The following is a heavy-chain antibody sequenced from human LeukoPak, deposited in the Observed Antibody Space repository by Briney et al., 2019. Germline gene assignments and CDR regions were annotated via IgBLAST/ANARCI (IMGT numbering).Heavy chain of an antibody. CDR2: IKSDGSST. D-gene: IGHD4-17*01. CDR1: GFTFSSYW. CDR3: AREDYDDNGWYFDL. V-gene: IGHV3-74*01. Sequence: GGSLRLSCAASGFTFSSYWMHWVRQAPGKGLVWVSRIKSDGSSTSSADSVKGRFTISRDNAKNTLYLQMNGLRVEDTAVYYCAREDYDDNGWYFDLWGRGTLVTVSS. J-gene: IGHJ2*01.